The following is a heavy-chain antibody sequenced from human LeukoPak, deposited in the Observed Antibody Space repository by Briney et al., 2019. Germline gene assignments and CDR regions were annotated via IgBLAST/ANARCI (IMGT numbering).Heavy chain of an antibody. CDR1: GFTSSSYG. Sequence: GRSLRLSCAASGFTSSSYGMHWVRQAPGKGLEWVAVISYDGSNKYYADSVKGRFTISRDNSKNMLYLQMNSLRAEDTAVYYCAKDGRVYSSSWYGVEEYFQHWGQGTLVTVSS. J-gene: IGHJ1*01. D-gene: IGHD6-13*01. CDR2: ISYDGSNK. V-gene: IGHV3-30*18. CDR3: AKDGRVYSSSWYGVEEYFQH.